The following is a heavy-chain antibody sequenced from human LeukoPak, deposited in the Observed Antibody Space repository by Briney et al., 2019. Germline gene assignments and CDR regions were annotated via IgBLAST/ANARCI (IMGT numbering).Heavy chain of an antibody. D-gene: IGHD2-15*01. CDR2: ISADNVNT. CDR1: GYTFISYG. Sequence: ASVKVSCKASGYTFISYGISWVRQVPGQGLEWMGWISADNVNTNYAQKFQGRVTMTTDTSTSTAYMELRSLTSDDTAMYYCARDCSGGTCYQFPWGQGTLVTVSS. V-gene: IGHV1-18*01. J-gene: IGHJ5*02. CDR3: ARDCSGGTCYQFP.